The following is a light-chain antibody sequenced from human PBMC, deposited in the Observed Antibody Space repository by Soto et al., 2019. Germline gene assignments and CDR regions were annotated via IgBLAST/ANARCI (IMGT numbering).Light chain of an antibody. Sequence: TVVTQSPGTLALSPGERATLSCRASQSVSSSYLAWYQQKPGQAPRLLIYDASSRATGIPDRFSGSGSETDFTLTISRVEHEDFAVYYCQQYVRSPPSWTFGQGTKVDIK. CDR1: QSVSSSY. CDR2: DAS. V-gene: IGKV3-20*01. CDR3: QQYVRSPPSWT. J-gene: IGKJ1*01.